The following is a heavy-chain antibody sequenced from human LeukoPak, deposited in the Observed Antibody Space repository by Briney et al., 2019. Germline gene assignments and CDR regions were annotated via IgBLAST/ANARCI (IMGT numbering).Heavy chain of an antibody. CDR1: GGSFSGYY. D-gene: IGHD6-13*01. CDR3: ARGEGQRQLVHIH. V-gene: IGHV4-34*01. Sequence: SETLSLTCAVYGGSFSGYYYTWIRQPPGKGLEWIGEINHSGSTTYSPSLNSRVIILVDTSENQFSLKLRSVTAADTAVYYCARGEGQRQLVHIHWGQGTLVTVSS. J-gene: IGHJ4*02. CDR2: INHSGST.